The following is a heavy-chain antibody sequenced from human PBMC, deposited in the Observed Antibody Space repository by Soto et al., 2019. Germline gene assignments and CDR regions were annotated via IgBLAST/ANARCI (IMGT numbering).Heavy chain of an antibody. D-gene: IGHD5-12*01. Sequence: PGGSLRLSCAASGFTFSSYWMSWVRQAPGKGLEWVANIKQDGSEKYYVDSVKGRFTISRDDAKNSLYLQMNSLRAEDTAVYYCASPSDGYNLFDYWGQGTLVTVSS. CDR1: GFTFSSYW. V-gene: IGHV3-7*03. CDR3: ASPSDGYNLFDY. J-gene: IGHJ4*02. CDR2: IKQDGSEK.